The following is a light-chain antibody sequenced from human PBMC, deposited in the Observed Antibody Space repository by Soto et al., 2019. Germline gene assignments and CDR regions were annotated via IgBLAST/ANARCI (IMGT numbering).Light chain of an antibody. V-gene: IGKV1-39*01. J-gene: IGKJ1*01. CDR2: DAS. CDR1: QNIDSY. CDR3: QHSSSSPPT. Sequence: DIQMTQSPPALSASVGDRVTITCRASQNIDSYLNWYQQKPGKAPELLIHDASSLQSGVPSRFSGSGSGTDFTLTISTLKPEDFAVYYCQHSSSSPPTFGQGNKVAIK.